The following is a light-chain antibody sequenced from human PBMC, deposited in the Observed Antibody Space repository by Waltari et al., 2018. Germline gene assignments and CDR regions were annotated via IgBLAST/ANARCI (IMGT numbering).Light chain of an antibody. Sequence: ETVLTQSPATLSLSPGDRATFSCRASQNIDSYLAWYQQKPGQALRFLIFDAFNRPTGIPARFSGSRSGTDFTLTISSLQAEDVAVYYCQQYYTIPLTFGQGTRLEIK. V-gene: IGKV3-11*01. CDR1: QNIDSY. J-gene: IGKJ5*01. CDR2: DAF. CDR3: QQYYTIPLT.